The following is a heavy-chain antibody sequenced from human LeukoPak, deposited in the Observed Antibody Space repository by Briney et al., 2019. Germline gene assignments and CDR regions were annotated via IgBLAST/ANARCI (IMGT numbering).Heavy chain of an antibody. CDR2: IKRDGNEK. CDR1: GFTFSSYW. Sequence: GGSLRLSCAASGFTFSSYWMNWVRQAPGKGLEWVANIKRDGNEKNYVDSVRGRLSISRDNAKNPLYLQMDSLRAEDTAVYYCAKEGAYPIITYDSWGQGALVTVSS. D-gene: IGHD3-10*01. CDR3: AKEGAYPIITYDS. J-gene: IGHJ5*01. V-gene: IGHV3-7*01.